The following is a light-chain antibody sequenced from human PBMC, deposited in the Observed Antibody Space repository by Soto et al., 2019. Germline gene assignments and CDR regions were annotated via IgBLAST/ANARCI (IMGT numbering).Light chain of an antibody. CDR3: QYYGTSPQT. J-gene: IGKJ1*01. CDR1: QSVTNY. CDR2: GAS. Sequence: EIFLTQSPDTLSLSPGERATLSCRATQSVTNYIAWYQQRPGQAPRLLIFGASKRATGIPDRFSGSGSGTDFTLTISRLEPEDFAVYYCQYYGTSPQTFGQGTKVDIK. V-gene: IGKV3-20*01.